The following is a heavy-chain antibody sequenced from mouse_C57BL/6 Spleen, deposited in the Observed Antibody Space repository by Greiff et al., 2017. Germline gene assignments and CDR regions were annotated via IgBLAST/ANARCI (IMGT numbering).Heavy chain of an antibody. CDR3: ARESDGN. Sequence: VQRVESGAELVRPGTSVKVSCKASGYAFTNYLIEWVKQRPGQGLEWIGVINPGSGGTNYNEKFKGKATLTADKASSTAYMQLSSLTSEDSSVYFCARESDGNGGQGTLVTVSA. CDR1: GYAFTNYL. CDR2: INPGSGGT. J-gene: IGHJ3*01. V-gene: IGHV1-54*01. D-gene: IGHD2-1*01.